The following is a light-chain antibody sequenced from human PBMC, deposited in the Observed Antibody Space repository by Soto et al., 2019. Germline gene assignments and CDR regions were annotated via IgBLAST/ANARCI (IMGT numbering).Light chain of an antibody. CDR1: SSDIGSYDH. J-gene: IGLJ1*01. CDR2: AVS. CDR3: ISYTDRQSYL. V-gene: IGLV2-14*03. Sequence: QSVLTQPASVSGSPGQSITISCSGTSSDIGSYDHVAWYQQFPGKSPKLIIYAVSDRPSGVSDRFSGPKSGISASLTISGLQTEDEADYYCISYTDRQSYLFGTGTKVTVL.